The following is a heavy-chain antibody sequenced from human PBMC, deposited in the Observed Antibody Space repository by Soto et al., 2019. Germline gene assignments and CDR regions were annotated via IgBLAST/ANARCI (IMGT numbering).Heavy chain of an antibody. Sequence: SQTLSLTCSISGDSVSSNSAAWNWIRQSPSRGLEWLGRTYYRSKWYNDYAVSVKSRITINPDTSKNQFSLQLNSVTPEDTAVYYCARDLRFGELSVNYYYYGMDVWGQGTTVTVS. CDR1: GDSVSSNSAA. CDR2: TYYRSKWYN. V-gene: IGHV6-1*01. CDR3: ARDLRFGELSVNYYYYGMDV. J-gene: IGHJ6*02. D-gene: IGHD3-10*01.